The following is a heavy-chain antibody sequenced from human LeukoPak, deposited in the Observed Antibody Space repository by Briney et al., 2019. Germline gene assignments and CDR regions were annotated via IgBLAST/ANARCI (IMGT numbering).Heavy chain of an antibody. D-gene: IGHD3-9*01. J-gene: IGHJ4*02. CDR2: IRAYNGNT. CDR1: GYTFTSYG. CDR3: ASGWERYYDILTGDYRGSFDY. V-gene: IGHV1-18*01. Sequence: GPVKVSCKASGYTFTSYGISWVRQAPGQGLEWMGWIRAYNGNTNYAQKLQGRVNMTTDTSTSTAHMELRSLRSDDTAVYYCASGWERYYDILTGDYRGSFDYWGQGTLVTVSS.